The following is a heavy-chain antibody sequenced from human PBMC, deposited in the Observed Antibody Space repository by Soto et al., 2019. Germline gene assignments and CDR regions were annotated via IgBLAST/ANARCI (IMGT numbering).Heavy chain of an antibody. J-gene: IGHJ6*02. D-gene: IGHD6-19*01. Sequence: EVQLVESGGGLVKPGGSLRLSCAASGFTFSSYSMNWVRQAPGKGLEWVSSISSSSSYIYYADSVKGRFTISRDNAKNTLYLQMNSVRAEDTAVYYCAGVSQWLANGMDVWGQGTTVTVSS. CDR2: ISSSSSYI. V-gene: IGHV3-21*01. CDR3: AGVSQWLANGMDV. CDR1: GFTFSSYS.